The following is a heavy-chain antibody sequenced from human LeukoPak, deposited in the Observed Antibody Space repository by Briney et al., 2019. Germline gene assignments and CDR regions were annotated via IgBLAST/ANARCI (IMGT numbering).Heavy chain of an antibody. CDR2: INHNSGGT. CDR3: ARDWVFDY. CDR1: GYTFTGYY. D-gene: IGHD3-16*01. Sequence: ASVKVSCKASTSGYTFTGYYIQWVRQAPGQGLEWMGWINHNSGGTNYAQKFQGRVTMTRDTSISTVYMELSRLRSDDTAVYYCARDWVFDYWGQGTLVTVSS. J-gene: IGHJ4*02. V-gene: IGHV1-2*02.